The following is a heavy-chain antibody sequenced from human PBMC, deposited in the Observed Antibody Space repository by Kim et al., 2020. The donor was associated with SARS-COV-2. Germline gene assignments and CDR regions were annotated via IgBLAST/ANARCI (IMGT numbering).Heavy chain of an antibody. D-gene: IGHD5-18*01. V-gene: IGHV3-30*03. Sequence: GGSLRLSCAASGFTFSSYAMHWVRQAPGMGLEWVAVISSDTSYIYYVDSVKGRFTISRDNSKNTLYLQMNSLRAEDTAVYYCARGREGFSYGYVPPDYWGQGTLVTVSS. CDR1: GFTFSSYA. CDR2: ISSDTSYI. J-gene: IGHJ4*02. CDR3: ARGREGFSYGYVPPDY.